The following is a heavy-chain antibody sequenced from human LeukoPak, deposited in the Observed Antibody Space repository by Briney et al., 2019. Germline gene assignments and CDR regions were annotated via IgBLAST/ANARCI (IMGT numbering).Heavy chain of an antibody. CDR1: GFISSSYW. Sequence: PGGSLRLSCAASGFISSSYWMSWVRQAPGKGLEWVANVKQDGSERYYGDSVKGRFTISRDNSKNTLYLQMNSLRAEDTAVYYCAKGGLIVTLYYFDYWGQGTLVTVSS. CDR3: AKGGLIVTLYYFDY. V-gene: IGHV3-7*01. J-gene: IGHJ4*02. D-gene: IGHD3-22*01. CDR2: VKQDGSER.